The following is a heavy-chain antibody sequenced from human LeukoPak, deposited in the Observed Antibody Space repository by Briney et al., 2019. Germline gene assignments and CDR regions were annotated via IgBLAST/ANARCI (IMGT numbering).Heavy chain of an antibody. V-gene: IGHV5-51*01. CDR3: ARQRYSASDSHFDY. D-gene: IGHD5-12*01. Sequence: SGESLKISCKVSGYSFASYRIAWVRQMPGKGLEWMGIIYPGDSDTKYSPSFQGQVTISADKSISTAYLQWSSLKASDTAMYYCARQRYSASDSHFDYWGQGTLVTVSS. CDR1: GYSFASYR. CDR2: IYPGDSDT. J-gene: IGHJ4*02.